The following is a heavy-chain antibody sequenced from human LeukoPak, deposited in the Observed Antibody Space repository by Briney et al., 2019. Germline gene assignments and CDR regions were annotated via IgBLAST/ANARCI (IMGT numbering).Heavy chain of an antibody. CDR2: IYTDGST. V-gene: IGHV3-53*04. CDR1: GFXVSSNY. D-gene: IGHD5-12*01. CDR3: ATGYSGYRRSYYYGMDV. Sequence: GGSLRLSCAASGFXVSSNYMTWVRQAPGKGLKWVSLIYTDGSTYYADSVKGRFTISRHNSKNTLYIQMNSLGADDTAVYYCATGYSGYRRSYYYGMDVWGQGSTVTVSS. J-gene: IGHJ6*02.